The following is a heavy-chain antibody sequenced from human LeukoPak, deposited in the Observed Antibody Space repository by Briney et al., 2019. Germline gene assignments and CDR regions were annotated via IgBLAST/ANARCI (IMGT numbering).Heavy chain of an antibody. CDR3: AKGAHYGTLYYFDS. J-gene: IGHJ4*02. Sequence: PGGSLRLSCVGSQFTFSSYAMGWVRQAPGKGLEWVSSISSSGDNAYYRDSVKGRFIITRDNSRDTLYLQINSLRADDTAVYYCAKGAHYGTLYYFDSWGQGTLVAVSS. D-gene: IGHD4-17*01. V-gene: IGHV3-23*01. CDR1: QFTFSSYA. CDR2: ISSSGDNA.